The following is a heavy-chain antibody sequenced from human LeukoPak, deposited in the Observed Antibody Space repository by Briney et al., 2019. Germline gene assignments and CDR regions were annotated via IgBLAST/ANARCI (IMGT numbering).Heavy chain of an antibody. CDR3: ARAGGSGSYYRFDY. J-gene: IGHJ4*02. CDR2: ISYDGSNN. Sequence: GSLRLSCSASGFTFSSYAIHWVRQAPGKGLEWVAVISYDGSNNYYADSVKGRFTISRDNSKNTLYLQMNSLRAEDTAVYYCARAGGSGSYYRFDYWGQGTLVTVSS. CDR1: GFTFSSYA. V-gene: IGHV3-30-3*01. D-gene: IGHD3-10*01.